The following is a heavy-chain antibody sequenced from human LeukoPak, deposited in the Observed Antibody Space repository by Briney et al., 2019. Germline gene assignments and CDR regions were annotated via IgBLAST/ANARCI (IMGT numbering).Heavy chain of an antibody. CDR1: GYTFTSYY. Sequence: GASVKVSCKASGYTFTSYYMHWVRQAPGQGLEWMGIINPSGGSTSYAQKFQGRVTMTRDTSTSTVYMELSSLRSEDTAVYYCARGQYCGGDCYDSYYYYYGMDVWGKGTTVTVSS. CDR3: ARGQYCGGDCYDSYYYYYGMDV. CDR2: INPSGGST. J-gene: IGHJ6*04. D-gene: IGHD2-21*02. V-gene: IGHV1-46*01.